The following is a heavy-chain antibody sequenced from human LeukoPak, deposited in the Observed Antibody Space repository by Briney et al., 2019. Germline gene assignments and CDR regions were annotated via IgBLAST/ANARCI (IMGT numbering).Heavy chain of an antibody. CDR2: IIPIFGKV. CDR3: ARDQAVAGTTDAFDP. D-gene: IGHD6-19*01. V-gene: IGHV1-69*13. J-gene: IGHJ3*01. CDR1: GGTFSSYG. Sequence: ASVKVSCKASGGTFSSYGISWVRQAPGQGLEWMGGIIPIFGKVKYPQKFQGRVTITADESTSTVYMELSSLRSEDTAVYYCARDQAVAGTTDAFDPCGQGTMVTVSS.